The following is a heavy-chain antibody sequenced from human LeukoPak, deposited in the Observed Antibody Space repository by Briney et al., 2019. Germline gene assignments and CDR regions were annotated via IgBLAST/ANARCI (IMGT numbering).Heavy chain of an antibody. CDR2: ISYDGSNK. CDR1: GFTFSSYG. CDR3: ARLSGSNFDY. J-gene: IGHJ4*02. V-gene: IGHV3-30*03. D-gene: IGHD3-22*01. Sequence: GGSLRLSCAASGFTFSSYGMHWVRQAPGKGLEWVAVISYDGSNKYYAASVKGRFTISRDNSKNTLYLQMNSLRAEDTAVYYCARLSGSNFDYWGQGTLVTVSS.